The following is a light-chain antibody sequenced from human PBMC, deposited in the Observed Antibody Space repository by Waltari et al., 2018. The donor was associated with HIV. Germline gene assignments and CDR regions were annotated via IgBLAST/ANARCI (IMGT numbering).Light chain of an antibody. Sequence: QSPLTQPASVFGNPGQSVTITCTGTNIDVGNYNLVSWYQPHPGKAPELLIYDCSKLPSGVSSRFSGSKSGYWASLTISGLLTEDESYYYCLTYVSDSGTWKFGGGTYLTV. CDR1: NIDVGNYNL. J-gene: IGLJ3*02. CDR2: DCS. CDR3: LTYVSDSGTWK. V-gene: IGLV2-23*01.